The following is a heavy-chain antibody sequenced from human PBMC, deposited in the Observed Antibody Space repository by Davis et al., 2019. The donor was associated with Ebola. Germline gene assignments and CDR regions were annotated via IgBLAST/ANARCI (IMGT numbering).Heavy chain of an antibody. CDR3: AILSKTIPTLDAFDI. J-gene: IGHJ3*02. CDR1: GYTFTSYY. V-gene: IGHV1-46*01. CDR2: INPSGGST. D-gene: IGHD2-2*02. Sequence: ASVKVSCKASGYTFTSYYIHWVRQAPGQGLEWMGIINPSGGSTNYAQKFQGRVTMTRDTSTTTVYMELSSLRSEDTAVYYCAILSKTIPTLDAFDIWGQGTMVTVSS.